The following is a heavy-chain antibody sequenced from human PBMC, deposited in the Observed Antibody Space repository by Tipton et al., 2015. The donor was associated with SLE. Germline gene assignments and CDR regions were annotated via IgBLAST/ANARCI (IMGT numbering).Heavy chain of an antibody. Sequence: TLSLTCTVSGGSISSSSYYWGWIRQPPGKGLEWIGNIYYRGSTYYNPSLKSRVTISVDTSKNQFSLKLSSVTAADTAVYYCARDRPDYYFDYWGQGTLVTVSS. D-gene: IGHD1-14*01. V-gene: IGHV4-39*07. CDR3: ARDRPDYYFDY. J-gene: IGHJ4*02. CDR1: GGSISSSSYY. CDR2: IYYRGST.